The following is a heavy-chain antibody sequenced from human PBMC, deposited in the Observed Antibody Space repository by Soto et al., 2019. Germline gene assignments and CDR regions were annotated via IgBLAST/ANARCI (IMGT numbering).Heavy chain of an antibody. CDR1: GFNFNNYG. CDR3: ARVVYYDSSGFGL. Sequence: GGSLRLSCTASGFNFNNYGMSWVRQAPGKGLEWVSSISSTSDYIYYGDSVKGRFTISRDNAKNSLYLEMNSLRVEDTAVYYCARVVYYDSSGFGLWGQGTMVTVSS. J-gene: IGHJ3*01. CDR2: ISSTSDYI. D-gene: IGHD3-22*01. V-gene: IGHV3-21*01.